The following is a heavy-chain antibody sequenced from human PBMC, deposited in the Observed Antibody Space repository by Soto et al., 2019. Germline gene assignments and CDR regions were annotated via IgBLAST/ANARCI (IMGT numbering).Heavy chain of an antibody. CDR1: GFTFSSYA. CDR2: ISGSSGST. Sequence: EVQLLESGGGLVQPGGSLRLSCAASGFTFSSYAMSWVRQAPGKGLEWVSTISGSSGSTYYADSVKGRFTISRDNSKNTLYLQMNSLRAEDTAVYYCPKGGVQVFDYWGQGTLVTVSS. D-gene: IGHD2-8*02. CDR3: PKGGVQVFDY. J-gene: IGHJ4*02. V-gene: IGHV3-23*01.